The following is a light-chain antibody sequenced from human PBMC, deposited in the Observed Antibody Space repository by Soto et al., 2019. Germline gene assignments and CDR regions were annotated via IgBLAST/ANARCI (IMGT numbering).Light chain of an antibody. Sequence: QSALTQPASVSGSPGQSITISCTGTSSDVGSYNLVSWYQQHPGKAPKLMIYEGSKRPSGVSNRFSGYKSGNTASLTISGLQAEDEADYYCCSYAGSSTFLLFGGGTQLTVL. CDR1: SSDVGSYNL. CDR3: CSYAGSSTFLL. J-gene: IGLJ2*01. V-gene: IGLV2-23*03. CDR2: EGS.